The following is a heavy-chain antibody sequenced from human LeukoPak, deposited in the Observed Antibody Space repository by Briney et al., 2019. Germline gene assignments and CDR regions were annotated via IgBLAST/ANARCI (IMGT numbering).Heavy chain of an antibody. CDR1: GDSINSSNYY. D-gene: IGHD4-17*01. J-gene: IGHJ5*02. CDR2: IYYSGST. CDR3: ARTATVTTGAEWWFDP. Sequence: PSETLSLTCTVSGDSINSSNYYWAWIRQPPGTGLEWIGSIYYSGSTYYNPSLKSRVTISVDTSKNQFSLKLSSVTAADTAVYYCARTATVTTGAEWWFDPWGQGTLVTVSS. V-gene: IGHV4-39*01.